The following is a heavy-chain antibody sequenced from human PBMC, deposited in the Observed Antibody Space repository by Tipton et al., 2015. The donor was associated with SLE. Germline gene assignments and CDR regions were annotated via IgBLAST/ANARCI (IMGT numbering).Heavy chain of an antibody. CDR2: ISAYNGNT. V-gene: IGHV1-18*01. CDR1: GSTFTSYG. D-gene: IGHD5-24*01. Sequence: QVQLVQSGAEVKKPGASVKVSCKASGSTFTSYGISWVRQAPGQGLEWMGWISAYNGNTNYAQKLQGRVTMTKHTSTSTAYMELSGLRPEDTAVFYCAGGPNSYNYWGQGTLVTVSS. CDR3: AGGPNSYNY. J-gene: IGHJ4*02.